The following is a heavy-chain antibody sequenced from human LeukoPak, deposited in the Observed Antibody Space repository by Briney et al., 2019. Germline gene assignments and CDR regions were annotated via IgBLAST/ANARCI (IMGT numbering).Heavy chain of an antibody. V-gene: IGHV3-48*03. CDR2: ISSSGSTI. Sequence: PGGSLRLSCAASGFTFSSYEMNWVRQAPGKGLEWVSYISSSGSTIYYADSVKGRFTISRDNAKNSLYLQMNSLRAEDTAVYYCARDRGSSWYVPDYWGQGTLVTVSS. J-gene: IGHJ4*02. D-gene: IGHD6-13*01. CDR1: GFTFSSYE. CDR3: ARDRGSSWYVPDY.